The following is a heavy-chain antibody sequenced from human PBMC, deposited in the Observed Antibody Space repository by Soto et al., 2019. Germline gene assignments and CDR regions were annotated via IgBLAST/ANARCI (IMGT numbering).Heavy chain of an antibody. CDR3: ARGLGRSWFFL. CDR1: GFTFSDYN. Sequence: PGGSLRLSCAASGFTFSDYNMNWVRQAPGKGPEWVSYIGGSGSPIFYADSVKGRFTISRDNAKNSLYLQMNSLRAEDTAVYYCARGLGRSWFFLCGQGTLVTVSS. V-gene: IGHV3-48*01. CDR2: IGGSGSPI. J-gene: IGHJ5*02.